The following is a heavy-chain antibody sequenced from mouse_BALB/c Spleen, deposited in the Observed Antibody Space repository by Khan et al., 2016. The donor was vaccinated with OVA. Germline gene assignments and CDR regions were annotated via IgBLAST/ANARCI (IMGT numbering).Heavy chain of an antibody. CDR3: SRSGYGSLAY. Sequence: QVQLQQSGAELVKPGASVRLSCKASGYTFTSYYLYWVKQRPGQGLEWIGDINPSSGGTNFNEKFKSKATLTVDKSSSTAYIQLNSLTSEDSAVYDCSRSGYGSLAYWGQGTLVTGSA. D-gene: IGHD2-2*01. CDR1: GYTFTSYY. J-gene: IGHJ3*01. V-gene: IGHV1S81*02. CDR2: INPSSGGT.